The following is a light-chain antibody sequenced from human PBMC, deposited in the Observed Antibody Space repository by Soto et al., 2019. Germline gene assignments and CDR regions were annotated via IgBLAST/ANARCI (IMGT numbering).Light chain of an antibody. CDR1: SSDVGGYNY. Sequence: QSALTQPRSVSGSPGQSVTISCTGTSSDVGGYNYVSWYQQHPGKAPKLMIYDVTERPSGVPDRFSGSKSGNTASLTISGLQAEDEADYYCCSYAGSYTLVVFGGGTKLTV. J-gene: IGLJ2*01. CDR3: CSYAGSYTLVV. CDR2: DVT. V-gene: IGLV2-11*01.